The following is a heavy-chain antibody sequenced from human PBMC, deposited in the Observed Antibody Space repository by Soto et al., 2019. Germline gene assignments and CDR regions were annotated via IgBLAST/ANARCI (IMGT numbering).Heavy chain of an antibody. CDR3: AHRTTTVTWWFDP. Sequence: QITLKESGPTLVKPTQTLPLTCTFSGFSLTTRAVGVGWIRQPTGKALECLALIYWYDDKRYSPSLKSRRTITKHPSKLQVVLTTTHMEPADTATYFCAHRTTTVTWWFDPWGQGTLVTVSS. D-gene: IGHD4-17*01. J-gene: IGHJ5*02. CDR2: IYWYDDK. V-gene: IGHV2-5*01. CDR1: GFSLTTRAVG.